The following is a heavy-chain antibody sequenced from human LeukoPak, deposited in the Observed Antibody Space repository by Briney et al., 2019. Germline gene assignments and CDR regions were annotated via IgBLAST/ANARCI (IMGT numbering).Heavy chain of an antibody. J-gene: IGHJ4*02. Sequence: PGGSLRLSCTASGFTFGDYAMSWFRQAPGKGLEWVGFIRSKAYGGTTEYAASVKGRFTISRDDSKSIAYLQMNSLKTEDTAVYYCTRGGFRLRYFDWLLSIDYWGQGTLVTVSS. CDR2: IRSKAYGGTT. V-gene: IGHV3-49*03. D-gene: IGHD3-9*01. CDR3: TRGGFRLRYFDWLLSIDY. CDR1: GFTFGDYA.